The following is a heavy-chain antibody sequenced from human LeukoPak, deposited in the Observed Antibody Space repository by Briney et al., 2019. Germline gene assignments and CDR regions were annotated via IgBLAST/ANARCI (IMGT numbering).Heavy chain of an antibody. Sequence: PSEPLSLTCTVSGGSISSFYWSWIRQPAGKGLEWIGRIYSSGNTNYNPSLKSRVTMSVDTSKNQFSLKLSSVTAADTAVYYCAREVVIAATYDYWGQGTLVTVSS. CDR1: GGSISSFY. CDR3: AREVVIAATYDY. CDR2: IYSSGNT. J-gene: IGHJ4*02. D-gene: IGHD2-15*01. V-gene: IGHV4-4*07.